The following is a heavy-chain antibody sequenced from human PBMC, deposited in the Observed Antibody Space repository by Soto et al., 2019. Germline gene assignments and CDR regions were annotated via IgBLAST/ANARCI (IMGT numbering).Heavy chain of an antibody. CDR3: ARRGLAVADNYYYYGMDV. CDR1: GYSFTSYW. Sequence: GESLKISCKGSGYSFTSYWISWVRQMPGKGLEWMGRIDPSDSYTNYSPSFQGHVTISADKSISTAYLQWSSLKASDTAMYYCARRGLAVADNYYYYGMDVWGQGTTVTVSS. D-gene: IGHD6-19*01. CDR2: IDPSDSYT. J-gene: IGHJ6*02. V-gene: IGHV5-10-1*01.